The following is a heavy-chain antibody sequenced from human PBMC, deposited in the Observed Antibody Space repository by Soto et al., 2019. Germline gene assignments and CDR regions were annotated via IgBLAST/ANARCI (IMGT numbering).Heavy chain of an antibody. D-gene: IGHD1-26*01. J-gene: IGHJ5*02. CDR1: GYTFTNFY. V-gene: IGHV1-46*01. CDR3: ARGWEVGTTSGRWFDP. CDR2: INPRGCST. Sequence: ASVKVSCKTSGYTFTNFYIHWARQAPGQGHEWMGIINPRGCSTGYAQKFQGRVTMTGDTSTSTVYMELTSLRSEDTAVYYCARGWEVGTTSGRWFDPWGQGTLVTVSS.